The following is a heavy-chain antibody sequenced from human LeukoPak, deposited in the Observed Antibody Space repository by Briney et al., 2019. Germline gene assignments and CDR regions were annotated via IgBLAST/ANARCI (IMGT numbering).Heavy chain of an antibody. D-gene: IGHD5-18*01. J-gene: IGHJ4*02. CDR1: GGSFSNYY. CDR2: INHSGST. V-gene: IGHV4-34*01. Sequence: PSETLSLTCAVYGGSFSNYYWSWIRQPPGKGLEWIGEINHSGSTNYNPSLKSRVTISVDTSKNQFSLNLRSVTAADTAVYYCARSRGRSYGSWGQGTLVTVSS. CDR3: ARSRGRSYGS.